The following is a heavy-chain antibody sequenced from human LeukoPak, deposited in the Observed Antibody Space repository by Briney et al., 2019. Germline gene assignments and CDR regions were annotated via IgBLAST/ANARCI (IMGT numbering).Heavy chain of an antibody. V-gene: IGHV4-34*01. J-gene: IGHJ4*02. CDR3: ARAGYSSSWYNY. CDR2: INHSGST. Sequence: SETLSLTCAVYGGSFSGYYWSWIRQPPGKGLEWIGEINHSGSTNYNPSLKSRVTISVDTSKNQFSLKLSSVTAADTAVYYCARAGYSSSWYNYWGQGTLVTVSS. CDR1: GGSFSGYY. D-gene: IGHD6-13*01.